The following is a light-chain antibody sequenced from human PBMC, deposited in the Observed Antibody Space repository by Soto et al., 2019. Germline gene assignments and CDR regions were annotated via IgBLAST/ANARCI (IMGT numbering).Light chain of an antibody. J-gene: IGKJ4*01. CDR3: QQYGSSPLT. CDR1: QSVSSSY. CDR2: GAS. V-gene: IGKV3-20*01. Sequence: EIVLTQSPGTLSLSPGERATLSCRASQSVSSSYLAWYQQKPGQAPRLLIYGASSRATGIPDRFSSSGSGTDFTLTISRLGPEDFAVYYCQQYGSSPLTFGGGTKVDI.